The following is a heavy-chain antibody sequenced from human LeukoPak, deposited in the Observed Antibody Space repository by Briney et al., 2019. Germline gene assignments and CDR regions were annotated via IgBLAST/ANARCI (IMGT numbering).Heavy chain of an antibody. CDR2: ISYDGNAK. D-gene: IGHD2-2*01. CDR3: AKGPLRGTAAAIDY. J-gene: IGHJ4*02. CDR1: GFTFSTNA. V-gene: IGHV3-30*04. Sequence: GGSLRLSCAASGFTFSTNAMRWVRQAPGKGLEWVAVISYDGNAKYYADSVKGRFTISRDISTDTLWLQMDSLRTEDTAVYYCAKGPLRGTAAAIDYWGQGTLVTVSS.